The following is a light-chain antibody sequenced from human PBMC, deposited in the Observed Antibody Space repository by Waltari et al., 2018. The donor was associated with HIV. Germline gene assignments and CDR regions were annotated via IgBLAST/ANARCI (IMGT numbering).Light chain of an antibody. J-gene: IGLJ2*01. V-gene: IGLV2-14*03. Sequence: QSALTQPASVSGSPGQSITISCTGTTSDVGGYNSVSWYQQHPAKAPKIVVLNVSSPPSGGSSFFSGSKSCNTASLTISGLQAEDEAYYYCSSYTSSDTVVFGGGTKVTVL. CDR2: NVS. CDR3: SSYTSSDTVV. CDR1: TSDVGGYNS.